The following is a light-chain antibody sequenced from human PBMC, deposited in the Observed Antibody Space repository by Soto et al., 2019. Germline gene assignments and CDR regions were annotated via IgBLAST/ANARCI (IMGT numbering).Light chain of an antibody. CDR3: CSYAGSLYV. J-gene: IGLJ1*01. V-gene: IGLV2-11*01. CDR1: SSDVGNYNF. Sequence: QSALTQPRSVSGSPGQSVTIPCTGTSSDVGNYNFVSWYQQHPGKAPKLMIYDVTKRPSGVPDRFSGSKSGNTASLTISGLQAEDEDDYYCCSYAGSLYVLGTGTKLTVL. CDR2: DVT.